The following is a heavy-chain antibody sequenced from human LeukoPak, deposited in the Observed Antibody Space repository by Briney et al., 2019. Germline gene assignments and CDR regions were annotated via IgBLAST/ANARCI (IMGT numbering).Heavy chain of an antibody. V-gene: IGHV5-51*01. J-gene: IGHJ4*02. CDR2: IYPGDSDI. CDR3: ARRLYCGGDCYSFDY. D-gene: IGHD2-21*01. CDR1: GYSFSIYW. Sequence: GESLKISXKGSGYSFSIYWIAWVRQMPGKGLEWTGIIYPGDSDIRYSPSFQGQVTISADKSISTAYLQWSSLKASDTAMYYCARRLYCGGDCYSFDYWGQGTLVTVSS.